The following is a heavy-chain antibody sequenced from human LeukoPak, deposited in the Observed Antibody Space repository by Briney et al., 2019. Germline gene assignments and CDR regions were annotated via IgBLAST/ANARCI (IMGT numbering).Heavy chain of an antibody. J-gene: IGHJ4*02. CDR3: ARDPSNSSGWHEIFDS. V-gene: IGHV1-69*04. CDR1: GGTFLNYA. D-gene: IGHD6-19*01. Sequence: GASVKVSCKTSGGTFLNYAISWVRQAPGQGLEWMGRIIPILGIANYAQKFQARVTLTADKSTSTAYMEVRSLRSDDTAVYYCARDPSNSSGWHEIFDSWGQGALVTVSS. CDR2: IIPILGIA.